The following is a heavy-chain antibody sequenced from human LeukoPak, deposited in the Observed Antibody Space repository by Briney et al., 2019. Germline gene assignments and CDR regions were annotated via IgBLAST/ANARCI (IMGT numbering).Heavy chain of an antibody. CDR2: IYTSGTT. V-gene: IGHV4-4*07. D-gene: IGHD6-19*01. CDR1: GGSISSYY. CDR3: ASGRQWLGFDP. J-gene: IGHJ5*02. Sequence: SETLSLICSVSGGSISSYYWSWIRQPAGKGLEWIGRIYTSGTTNYNPSLQSRVTISVDTSKNQFSLKLSSVTAADTAVYYCASGRQWLGFDPWGQGTLVTVSS.